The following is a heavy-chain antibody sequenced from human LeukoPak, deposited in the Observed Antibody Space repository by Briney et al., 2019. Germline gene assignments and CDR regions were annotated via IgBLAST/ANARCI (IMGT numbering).Heavy chain of an antibody. CDR2: IYYSGST. D-gene: IGHD1-26*01. J-gene: IGHJ4*02. CDR1: GGSISSSSYY. CDR3: AKIVIGGGSYFDY. V-gene: IGHV4-39*07. Sequence: SETLSLTCTVSGGSISSSSYYWGWIRQPPGKGLEWIGSIYYSGSTYYNPSLKSRVTISVDTSKNQFSLKLSSVTAADTAVYYCAKIVIGGGSYFDYWGQGTLVTVSS.